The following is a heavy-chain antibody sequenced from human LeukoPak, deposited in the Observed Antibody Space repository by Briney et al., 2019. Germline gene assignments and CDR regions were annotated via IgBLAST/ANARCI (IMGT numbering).Heavy chain of an antibody. CDR2: IYSGSST. J-gene: IGHJ6*02. CDR1: GFTVSSNY. D-gene: IGHD6-6*01. Sequence: GGSLRLPCAASGFTVSSNYMSWVRQAPGKGLEWVSVIYSGSSTYYADSVKGRFTISRDNSKNTLYLQMNSLRAEDTAVYYCARDRSSGYYYGMDVWGQGTTVTVSS. V-gene: IGHV3-53*01. CDR3: ARDRSSGYYYGMDV.